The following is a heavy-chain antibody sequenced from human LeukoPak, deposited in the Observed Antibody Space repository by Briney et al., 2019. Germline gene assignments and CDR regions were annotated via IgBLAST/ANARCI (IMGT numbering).Heavy chain of an antibody. J-gene: IGHJ3*02. CDR2: IRGSEDLP. CDR3: AKGRSSWTYDAFDI. Sequence: GGSLRLSCAASGFTFSSYAMSWVRQAPGKGLEWISVIRGSEDLPYYADSVRGRFTISRDNSKNTLYLQTNSLSAEDTAVYYCAKGRSSWTYDAFDIWGQGTMVTVSS. CDR1: GFTFSSYA. D-gene: IGHD6-13*01. V-gene: IGHV3-23*01.